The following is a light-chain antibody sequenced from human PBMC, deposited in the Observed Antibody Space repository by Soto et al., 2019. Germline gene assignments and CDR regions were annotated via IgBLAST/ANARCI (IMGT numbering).Light chain of an antibody. CDR2: DAS. CDR1: QSVSSY. CDR3: QQRSNWPPWT. V-gene: IGKV3-11*01. Sequence: IVLTQSPATLSLSPGERATLSCRASQSVSSYLAWYQQKPGQAPRLLIYDASNRANGIPARFSGSGSGTDFTLTISSLEPEDFAVYYCQQRSNWPPWTFGQGTKVEIK. J-gene: IGKJ1*01.